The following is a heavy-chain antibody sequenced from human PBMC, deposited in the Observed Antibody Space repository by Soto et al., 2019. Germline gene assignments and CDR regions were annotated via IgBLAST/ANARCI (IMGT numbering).Heavy chain of an antibody. Sequence: DVQLLESGGGLVQPGGSLRLSCAASGFTFSSYAMSWVRQAPGKGLEWVSAISGSGADTYYADSVKGRFTISRDNSKNTLYLQMNSLRDEDAALYYCAKDRLASGSGVRFDPWGQGTLVTVSS. V-gene: IGHV3-23*01. CDR3: AKDRLASGSGVRFDP. D-gene: IGHD3-10*01. J-gene: IGHJ5*02. CDR2: ISGSGADT. CDR1: GFTFSSYA.